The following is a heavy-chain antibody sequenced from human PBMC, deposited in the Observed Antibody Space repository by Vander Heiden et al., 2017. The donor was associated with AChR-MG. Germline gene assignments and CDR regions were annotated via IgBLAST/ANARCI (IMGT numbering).Heavy chain of an antibody. CDR3: ARQSLIAARRRASNWFDP. CDR1: GYTFTSYD. J-gene: IGHJ5*02. Sequence: QVQLVQSGAEVKKPGASVKVSCKASGYTFTSYDINWVRQATGQGLEWMGWMNPNSGNTGYAQKFQGRVTMTRNTSISTAYMELSSLRSEDTAVYYCARQSLIAARRRASNWFDPWGQGTLVTVSS. D-gene: IGHD6-6*01. CDR2: MNPNSGNT. V-gene: IGHV1-8*01.